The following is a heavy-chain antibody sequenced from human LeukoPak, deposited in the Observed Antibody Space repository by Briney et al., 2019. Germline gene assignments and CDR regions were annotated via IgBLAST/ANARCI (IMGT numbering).Heavy chain of an antibody. D-gene: IGHD2-2*01. CDR3: ASSEDIVVVPAALDY. CDR1: GYTFTSYD. V-gene: IGHV1-8*01. CDR2: MNPNSGNT. Sequence: GASVKVSCKASGYTFTSYDINWVRQATGQGLEWMGWMNPNSGNTGYAQKFQGRVTITTDESTSTAYMELSSLRSEDTAVYYCASSEDIVVVPAALDYWGQGTLVTVSS. J-gene: IGHJ4*02.